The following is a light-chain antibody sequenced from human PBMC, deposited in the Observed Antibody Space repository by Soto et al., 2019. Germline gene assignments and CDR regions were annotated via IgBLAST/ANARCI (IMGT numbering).Light chain of an antibody. CDR3: XQYNTCPHT. CDR1: QSVSSD. CDR2: AAS. Sequence: EIVMTQSPATLSVSTGERATLSCRASQSVSSDLAWYLQKPGQAPTLLVYAASTRANGMPSRFSGSGSGTXXXXXXSXXKSDDXXXXXXXQYNTCPHTFGQGTKLEIK. V-gene: IGKV3-15*01. J-gene: IGKJ2*01.